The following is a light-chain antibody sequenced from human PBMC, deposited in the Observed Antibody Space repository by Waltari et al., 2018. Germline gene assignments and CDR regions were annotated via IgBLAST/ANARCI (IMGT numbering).Light chain of an antibody. CDR2: EDS. J-gene: IGLJ2*01. V-gene: IGLV3-21*03. CDR1: NIRSQT. CDR3: QVWDSSGDHPV. Sequence: SYVLTQPPSVSVAPGKTAKISCAGQNIRSQTVHWYRQKAGQAPVLVIYEDSVRPSGIPERISGSDTATLTIARVEAGDEADYFCQVWDSSGDHPVFGGGTRLTVL.